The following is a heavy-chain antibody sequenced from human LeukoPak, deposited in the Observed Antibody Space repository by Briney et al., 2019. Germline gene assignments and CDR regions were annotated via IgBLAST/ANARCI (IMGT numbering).Heavy chain of an antibody. Sequence: ASVKVSCKASGCTFTSYGISWVRQAPGQGLEWMGWISAYNGNTNYAQKLQGRVTMTTDTSTSTAYMELRSLRSDDTAVYYCARGPESDIVVVVAATTFDYWGQGTLVTVSS. V-gene: IGHV1-18*01. CDR2: ISAYNGNT. CDR3: ARGPESDIVVVVAATTFDY. J-gene: IGHJ4*02. CDR1: GCTFTSYG. D-gene: IGHD2-15*01.